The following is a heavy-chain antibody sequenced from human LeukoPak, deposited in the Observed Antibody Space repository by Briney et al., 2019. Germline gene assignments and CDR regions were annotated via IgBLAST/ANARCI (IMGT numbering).Heavy chain of an antibody. CDR3: ATTNSSSWYYNWFDP. D-gene: IGHD6-13*01. Sequence: PSETLSLTCTVSGGSISSYYWSWIRQPPGKGLEWIGYIYYSGSTNYNPSLKSRVTISVDTSKNQFSLKLSSVTAADTAVYYCATTNSSSWYYNWFDPWGQGTLVTVSS. V-gene: IGHV4-59*12. CDR2: IYYSGST. J-gene: IGHJ5*02. CDR1: GGSISSYY.